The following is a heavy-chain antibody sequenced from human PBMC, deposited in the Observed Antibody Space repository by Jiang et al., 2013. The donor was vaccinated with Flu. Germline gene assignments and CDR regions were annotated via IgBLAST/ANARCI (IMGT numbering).Heavy chain of an antibody. Sequence: GPGLVKPSGTLSLTCAVSGASISSNNWWTWVRQPPGKGLEWIGEIYHSGSPNYNPSLKSRVTMSVDKSNNQFSLKLSSVTAADTAVYFCAREDPYSYYYMDVWGKGTTVTVSS. CDR2: IYHSGSP. CDR1: GASISSNNW. J-gene: IGHJ6*03. V-gene: IGHV4-4*02. CDR3: AREDPYSYYYMDV.